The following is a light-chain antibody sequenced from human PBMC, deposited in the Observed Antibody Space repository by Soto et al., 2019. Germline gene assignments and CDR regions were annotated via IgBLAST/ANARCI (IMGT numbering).Light chain of an antibody. J-gene: IGKJ1*01. Sequence: EIVFTQSPGTLSLSPGKRATLSCRASQSISSSYLAWYQQRPGQAPRLLIYGASSRATGIPDRFSGSGSGTEFTLTISSLQPDDFATYYCQHYNSYSEAFGQGTKVHIK. V-gene: IGKV3-20*01. CDR2: GAS. CDR3: QHYNSYSEA. CDR1: QSISSSY.